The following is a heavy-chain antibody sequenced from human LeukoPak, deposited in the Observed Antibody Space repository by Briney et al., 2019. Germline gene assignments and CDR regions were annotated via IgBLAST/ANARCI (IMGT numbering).Heavy chain of an antibody. CDR3: ARDNYGYFGYYYYYYMDV. Sequence: GGSLRLSCAASGFTFDDYAMHWVRQAPGKGLEWVSLISWDGGSTYYADSVKGRFTISRDNSKNSLYLQMNSLRAEDTALYYCARDNYGYFGYYYYYYMDVWGKGTTVTVSS. V-gene: IGHV3-43D*03. CDR2: ISWDGGST. CDR1: GFTFDDYA. D-gene: IGHD3-10*01. J-gene: IGHJ6*03.